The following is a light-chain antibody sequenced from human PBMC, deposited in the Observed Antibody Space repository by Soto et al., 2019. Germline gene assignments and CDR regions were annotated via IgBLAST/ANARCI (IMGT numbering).Light chain of an antibody. V-gene: IGLV2-11*01. CDR1: SSDVGAYIY. CDR2: DVS. CDR3: YSYAVSYTWV. Sequence: QSALTQPRSVSGSPGQSVTISCTGTSSDVGAYIYVSWYQQHPGKAPKLMISDVSKRPSGVPDRFSGSKSGNTASLTISGLQAEDEADYYCYSYAVSYTWVFGGGTKLTVL. J-gene: IGLJ3*02.